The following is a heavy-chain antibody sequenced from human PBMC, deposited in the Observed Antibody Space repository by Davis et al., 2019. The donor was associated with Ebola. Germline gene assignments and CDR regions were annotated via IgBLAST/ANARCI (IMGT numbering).Heavy chain of an antibody. D-gene: IGHD3-3*01. V-gene: IGHV1-2*02. CDR1: GYTFTDYY. Sequence: AASVKVSCKASGYTFTDYYIHWIRQAHGQGLEWMGWINANSGDTNYARKFQDRVTMTRDSSTSTAYMGLNGLRSDDTAVYYCARDQHYDFWSGCSYWGQGTPVTVSS. CDR2: INANSGDT. CDR3: ARDQHYDFWSGCSY. J-gene: IGHJ4*02.